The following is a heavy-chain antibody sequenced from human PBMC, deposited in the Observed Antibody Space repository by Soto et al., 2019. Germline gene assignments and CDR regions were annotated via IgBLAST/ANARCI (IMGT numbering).Heavy chain of an antibody. CDR2: IRQDGSEK. D-gene: IGHD6-6*01. Sequence: EVQLVESGGGLVQPGGSLRLSCAASGFAFSNYWMSWVRQAPGKGLEWVANIRQDGSEKYYVDSVKGRFTISRDNAKNSLYLLMNSLRAEDTAVYYCARDPKYSSGDDWGQGTLVTVSS. J-gene: IGHJ4*02. V-gene: IGHV3-7*01. CDR3: ARDPKYSSGDD. CDR1: GFAFSNYW.